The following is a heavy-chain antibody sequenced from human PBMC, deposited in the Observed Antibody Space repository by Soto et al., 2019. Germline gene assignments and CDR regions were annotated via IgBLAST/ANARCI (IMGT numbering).Heavy chain of an antibody. Sequence: SETLSLTCTVSGGSISSGGYYWSWIRQHPGKGLEWIGYIYYSGSTYYNPSLKSRVTISVDTSKNQFSLKLSSVTAADTAVYYCARELYYYDSSGYYQTYGMDVWGQGTTVTVSS. J-gene: IGHJ6*02. CDR3: ARELYYYDSSGYYQTYGMDV. CDR2: IYYSGST. V-gene: IGHV4-31*03. D-gene: IGHD3-22*01. CDR1: GGSISSGGYY.